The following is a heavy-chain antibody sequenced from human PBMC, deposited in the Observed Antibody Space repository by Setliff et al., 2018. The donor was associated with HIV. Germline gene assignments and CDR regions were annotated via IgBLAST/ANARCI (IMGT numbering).Heavy chain of an antibody. CDR3: ATDCAVVGGTGSLDS. CDR2: ISQDGSEK. J-gene: IGHJ4*02. V-gene: IGHV3-7*03. D-gene: IGHD1-26*01. CDR1: GFTFSDYW. Sequence: PGGSLRLSCAASGFTFSDYWMTWVRQAPGKGLEWVANISQDGSEKNYMDSVKGRFTISRDNAKNSLYLQMNSLRVEDTAVYYCATDCAVVGGTGSLDSWGQGTLVTVSS.